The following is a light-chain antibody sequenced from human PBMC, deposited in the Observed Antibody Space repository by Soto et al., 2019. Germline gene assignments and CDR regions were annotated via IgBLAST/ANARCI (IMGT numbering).Light chain of an antibody. Sequence: QSVLTQPPSVSGAPGQRVTISCTGSSSNIGAGYDVHWYQQLPGTVHKLLIYGNSNRPSGVPDRSSGSKSGTSASLAITGLQAEDEADYYCQSYDSSLSGSNVFGTGTKVTVL. CDR2: GNS. J-gene: IGLJ1*01. CDR3: QSYDSSLSGSNV. CDR1: SSNIGAGYD. V-gene: IGLV1-40*01.